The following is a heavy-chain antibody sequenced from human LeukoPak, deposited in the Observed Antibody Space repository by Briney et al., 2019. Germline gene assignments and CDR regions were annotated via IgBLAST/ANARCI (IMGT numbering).Heavy chain of an antibody. CDR3: ARAYCSSTSCYAGWFDP. D-gene: IGHD2-2*01. Sequence: GGSLRLSCAASGFTFSSYWIGWVRQMPGKGLEWMGIIYPGDSDTRYSPSFQGQVTISADKSISTAYLQWSSLKASDTAMYYCARAYCSSTSCYAGWFDPWGQGTLVTVSS. CDR1: GFTFSSYW. CDR2: IYPGDSDT. J-gene: IGHJ5*02. V-gene: IGHV5-51*01.